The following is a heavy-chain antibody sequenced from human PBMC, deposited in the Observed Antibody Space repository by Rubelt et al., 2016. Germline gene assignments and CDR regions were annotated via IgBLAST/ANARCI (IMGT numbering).Heavy chain of an antibody. D-gene: IGHD6-19*01. V-gene: IGHV4-39*07. CDR2: IYYSGST. Sequence: QLQLQESGPGLVKPSETLSLTCTVSGGSISSSSYYWGWIRQPPGKGLEWIGSIYYSGSTNYNPSLKSRVTISVDTSKNQFSRKLSSVTAADTAVYYCASQSSSGWYAFDIWGQGTMVTVSS. J-gene: IGHJ3*02. CDR3: ASQSSSGWYAFDI. CDR1: GGSISSSSYY.